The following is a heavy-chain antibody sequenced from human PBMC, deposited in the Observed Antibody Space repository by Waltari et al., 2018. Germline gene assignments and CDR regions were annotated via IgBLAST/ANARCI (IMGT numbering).Heavy chain of an antibody. Sequence: QVQLQESGPGLVKPSETLSLTCAVSGYSISSGYYWGWIRQPPGKGLEWIGSIYHSGSTYYNPSLKSRVTISVDTPKNQFSLKLSAVTAADTAVYYCASQDGVDVWGQGTTVTVSS. D-gene: IGHD2-15*01. V-gene: IGHV4-38-2*01. CDR3: ASQDGVDV. J-gene: IGHJ6*02. CDR2: IYHSGST. CDR1: GYSISSGYY.